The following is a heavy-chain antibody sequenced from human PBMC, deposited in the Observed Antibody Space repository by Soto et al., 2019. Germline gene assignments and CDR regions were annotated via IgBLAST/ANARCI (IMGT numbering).Heavy chain of an antibody. D-gene: IGHD2-15*01. Sequence: SRCVQQANGNGLEWIGWISAYKGNTNYAQKLQVRVTMTTDTSTSTAYMELRSLRSDDTAVYYCARDRNIVVVFQAKGCRGYCNTVTAGWRKGSSDL. V-gene: IGHV1-18*01. J-gene: IGHJ2*01. CDR2: ISAYKGNT. CDR3: ARDRNIVVVFQAKGCRGYCNTVTAGWRKGSSDL.